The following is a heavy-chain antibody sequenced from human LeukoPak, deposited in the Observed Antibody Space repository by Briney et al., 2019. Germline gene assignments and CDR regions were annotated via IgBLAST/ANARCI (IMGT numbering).Heavy chain of an antibody. Sequence: SVKVSCKVSGFTFTSSAVQWVRQARGQRLEWIGWIVVGSGNTNYAQKFQERVTITTDMSTSTAYMELSSLRSEDTAVYYCAAHCSNTSCYVVDYWGQGTLVTVSS. D-gene: IGHD2-2*01. V-gene: IGHV1-58*01. CDR2: IVVGSGNT. CDR3: AAHCSNTSCYVVDY. CDR1: GFTFTSSA. J-gene: IGHJ4*02.